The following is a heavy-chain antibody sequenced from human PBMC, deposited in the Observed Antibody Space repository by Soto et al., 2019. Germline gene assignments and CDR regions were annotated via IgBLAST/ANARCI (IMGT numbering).Heavy chain of an antibody. CDR3: AREGVVPLTFDY. CDR2: INDGNGNT. Sequence: QVQLVQSGAEVKKPGASVKVSCKASGYTFTSYAMHWVRQAPGQRLEWMGWINDGNGNTKYSQKFQGRVTITRDTAANTAYMELSSLRSEDTAVYYCAREGVVPLTFDYWGQGTLGTVSS. D-gene: IGHD2-2*01. CDR1: GYTFTSYA. J-gene: IGHJ4*02. V-gene: IGHV1-3*01.